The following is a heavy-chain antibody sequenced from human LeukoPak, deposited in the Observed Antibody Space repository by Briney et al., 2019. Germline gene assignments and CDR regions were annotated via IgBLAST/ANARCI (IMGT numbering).Heavy chain of an antibody. CDR1: GGSISRYY. CDR2: IYYNGST. V-gene: IGHV4-59*08. J-gene: IGHJ4*02. D-gene: IGHD3-22*01. CDR3: ASDPARDYYDTSGYFRWVDY. Sequence: SETLSLTCTVSGGSISRYYWSWIRQPPGEGLEWIGYIYYNGSTNYNPSLKSRVTISLDTSKNQFSLKLSSVTAADTAVYYCASDPARDYYDTSGYFRWVDYWGQGTLVTVSS.